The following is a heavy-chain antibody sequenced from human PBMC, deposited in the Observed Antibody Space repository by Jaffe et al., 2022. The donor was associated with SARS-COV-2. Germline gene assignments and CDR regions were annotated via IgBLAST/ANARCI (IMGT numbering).Heavy chain of an antibody. J-gene: IGHJ6*02. D-gene: IGHD3-3*01. CDR2: IWYDGSNK. Sequence: QVQLVESGGGVVQPGRSLRLSCAASGFTFSSYGMHWVRQAPGKGLEWVAVIWYDGSNKYYADSVKGRFTISRDNSKNTLYLQMNSLRAEDTAVYYCAREGSHYDFWSGRKRLYYYYYGMDVWGQGTTVTVSS. CDR1: GFTFSSYG. V-gene: IGHV3-33*01. CDR3: AREGSHYDFWSGRKRLYYYYYGMDV.